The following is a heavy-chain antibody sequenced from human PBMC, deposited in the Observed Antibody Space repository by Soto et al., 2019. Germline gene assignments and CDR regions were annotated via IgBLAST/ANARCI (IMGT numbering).Heavy chain of an antibody. Sequence: GGSLRLSCAASGFTFSSCEMSWVRQAPGKGLEWVAYISGSGTATQYSDSVKGRFTIARDNAKNSLYLQMNSLGAEDTALYYCATRIAAHGNHFYDYWGQGTLVTVSS. J-gene: IGHJ4*02. D-gene: IGHD2-21*01. CDR3: ATRIAAHGNHFYDY. CDR2: ISGSGTAT. CDR1: GFTFSSCE. V-gene: IGHV3-48*03.